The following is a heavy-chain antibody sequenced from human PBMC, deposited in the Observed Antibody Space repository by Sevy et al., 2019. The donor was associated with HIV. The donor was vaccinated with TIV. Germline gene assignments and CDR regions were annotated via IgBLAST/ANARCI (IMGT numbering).Heavy chain of an antibody. CDR2: IRSKTYGGST. D-gene: IGHD3-16*01. CDR3: TRVRGTISPYYYYGMDV. Sequence: GGSLRLSCTASGFTFGDYAMSWCRQAPGKGLEWVGSIRSKTYGGSTEYAASAKGRFTISTDDSKSIAYLQMNSLKSEDTAVYYCTRVRGTISPYYYYGMDVWGQGTTVTVSS. J-gene: IGHJ6*02. V-gene: IGHV3-49*03. CDR1: GFTFGDYA.